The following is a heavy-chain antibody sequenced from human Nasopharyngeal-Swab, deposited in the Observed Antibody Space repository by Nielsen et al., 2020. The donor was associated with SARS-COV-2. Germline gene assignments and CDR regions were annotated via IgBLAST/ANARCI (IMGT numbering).Heavy chain of an antibody. CDR1: GFTFSNHA. Sequence: GGSLRLSCAASGFTFSNHAMSWVRQAPGKGLEWVSTISGSGGNTYYADSVKGRFTISRDNSKNTLYLQMNSLRAEDTAVYYCAKELGYSYGYGGDGIFDCWGQGTLVTVSS. CDR3: AKELGYSYGYGGDGIFDC. V-gene: IGHV3-23*01. D-gene: IGHD5-18*01. J-gene: IGHJ4*02. CDR2: ISGSGGNT.